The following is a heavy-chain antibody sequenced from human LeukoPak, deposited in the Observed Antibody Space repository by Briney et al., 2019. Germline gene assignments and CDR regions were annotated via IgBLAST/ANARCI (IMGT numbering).Heavy chain of an antibody. CDR1: GGTFRSYT. CDR2: IIPILGIA. V-gene: IGHV1-69*04. D-gene: IGHD3-3*01. Sequence: GASVKVSCKASGGTFRSYTISWVRQAPGQGLEWMGRIIPILGIANYAQKFQGRVTITADKSTSTAYVELSSLRSEDTAVYYCARDPTIFGVVTRDYWGQGTLVTVSS. CDR3: ARDPTIFGVVTRDY. J-gene: IGHJ4*02.